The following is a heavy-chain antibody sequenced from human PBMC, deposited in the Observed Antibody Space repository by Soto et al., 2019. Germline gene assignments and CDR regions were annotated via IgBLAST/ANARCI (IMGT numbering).Heavy chain of an antibody. CDR1: GFTFSSYG. CDR2: ISYDGSNK. V-gene: IGHV3-30*18. J-gene: IGHJ3*02. Sequence: GGSLRLSCAASGFTFSSYGMHWVRQAPGKGLEWVAVISYDGSNKYYADSVKGRFTISRDNSKNTLYLQMNSLRAEDTAVYYCAKPDPNDAFDIWGQGTMVTVSS. CDR3: AKPDPNDAFDI.